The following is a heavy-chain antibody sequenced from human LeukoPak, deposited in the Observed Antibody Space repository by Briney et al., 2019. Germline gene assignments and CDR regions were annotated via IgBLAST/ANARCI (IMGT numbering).Heavy chain of an antibody. CDR3: ARVWWELLTRDWFDP. Sequence: GASVKVSCKASGYTFTSYGISRVRQAPGQGLEWMGWISAYNGNTNYAQKFQGRVTMTKDTSTSTAYMELRSLRSDDTAVYYCARVWWELLTRDWFDPWGQGTLVTVSS. J-gene: IGHJ5*02. V-gene: IGHV1-18*01. D-gene: IGHD1-26*01. CDR1: GYTFTSYG. CDR2: ISAYNGNT.